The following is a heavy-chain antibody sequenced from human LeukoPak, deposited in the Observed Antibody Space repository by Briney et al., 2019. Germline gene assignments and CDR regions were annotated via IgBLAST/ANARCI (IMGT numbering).Heavy chain of an antibody. D-gene: IGHD3-3*01. CDR3: ARGGRITIFGVAIQGWFDP. CDR2: INHSGST. J-gene: IGHJ5*02. V-gene: IGHV4-34*01. Sequence: PSETLSLTCAVYGGSFSGYYWSWIRQPPGKGLEWIGEINHSGSTNYNPSLKSRVTISVDTSKNQFSLKLSSVTAADTAVYYCARGGRITIFGVAIQGWFDPWGQGTLVTVSS. CDR1: GGSFSGYY.